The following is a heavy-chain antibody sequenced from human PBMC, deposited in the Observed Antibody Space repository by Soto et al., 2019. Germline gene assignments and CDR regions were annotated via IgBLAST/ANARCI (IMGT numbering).Heavy chain of an antibody. V-gene: IGHV3-48*02. J-gene: IGHJ4*02. Sequence: EVQLVESGGGLVQPGGSLRLSCAASGFTFSSYSMNWVRQAPGKGLEWVSYISSSSSTIYYADSVKGRFIISRDNAKNSLYLQMNSLRDEDTAVYYCARDREVDDYYDSSGYSDYWGQGTLVTVSS. CDR2: ISSSSSTI. CDR1: GFTFSSYS. CDR3: ARDREVDDYYDSSGYSDY. D-gene: IGHD3-22*01.